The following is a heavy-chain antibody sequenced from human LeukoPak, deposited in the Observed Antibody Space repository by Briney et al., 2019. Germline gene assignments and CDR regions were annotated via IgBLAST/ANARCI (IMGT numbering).Heavy chain of an antibody. V-gene: IGHV4-38-2*02. CDR2: IYHSRST. Sequence: SETLSLTCTVSGYSISSGYYWGWIRQPPGKGLEWIGSIYHSRSTYYNPSLKSRVTISVDTSKNQFSLKLSSVTAADTAVYYCAREEARITIFGVVMPDDAFDIWGQGTMVTVSS. J-gene: IGHJ3*02. CDR3: AREEARITIFGVVMPDDAFDI. D-gene: IGHD3-3*01. CDR1: GYSISSGYY.